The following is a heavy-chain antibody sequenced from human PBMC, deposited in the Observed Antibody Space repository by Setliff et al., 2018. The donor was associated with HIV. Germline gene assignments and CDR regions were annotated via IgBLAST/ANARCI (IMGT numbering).Heavy chain of an antibody. CDR2: ISSKRTSI. CDR1: GFTFGDFC. Sequence: GGSLRLSCETSGFTFGDFCMNWVRQAPGKGLEWISYISSKRTSIYYADSVKGRFTISRDNDRNSLYLQMNGLRAEDTAVYYCARDQVANYYGSGIDYWGQGTLVTVSS. V-gene: IGHV3-48*01. J-gene: IGHJ4*02. CDR3: ARDQVANYYGSGIDY. D-gene: IGHD3-10*01.